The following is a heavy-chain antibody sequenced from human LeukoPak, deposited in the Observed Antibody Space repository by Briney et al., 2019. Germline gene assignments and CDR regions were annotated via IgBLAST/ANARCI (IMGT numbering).Heavy chain of an antibody. D-gene: IGHD1-1*01. J-gene: IGHJ6*03. V-gene: IGHV4-59*11. CDR3: AGGTGPHYYYYMDV. CDR1: GGSISSHY. CDR2: IYYSGST. Sequence: PSETLSLTCTVSGGSISSHYWSWIRQPPGKGLEWIGYIYYSGSTNYNPSLKSRVTISVDTSKNQFSLKLSSVTAAATAVDYCAGGTGPHYYYYMDVWGKGTTVTVSS.